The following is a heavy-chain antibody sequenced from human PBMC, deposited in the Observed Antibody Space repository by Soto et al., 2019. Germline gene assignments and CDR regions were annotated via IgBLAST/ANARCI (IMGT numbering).Heavy chain of an antibody. V-gene: IGHV3-23*01. CDR1: GFTFSSYA. J-gene: IGHJ1*01. CDR2: ISGSGGST. Sequence: GGSLRLSCAASGFTFSSYAMSWVRQAPGKGLEWVSAISGSGGSTYYADSVKGRFTISRDNSKNTLYLQMNSLRAEDTAVYYCAKTSTDNIVVVPAAQWGFQHWGQGTLVTVSS. D-gene: IGHD2-2*01. CDR3: AKTSTDNIVVVPAAQWGFQH.